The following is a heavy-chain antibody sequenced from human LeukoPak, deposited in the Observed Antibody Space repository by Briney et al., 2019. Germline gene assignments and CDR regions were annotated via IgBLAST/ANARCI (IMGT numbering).Heavy chain of an antibody. D-gene: IGHD6-6*01. CDR3: ARASSIAARLVRYFDL. Sequence: GGSLRLSCAVSGFTFSRDIMTWVRQAPGKWLEWISSISTSSTYIYYADSVKGRFAISRDNAKNSIFLEMNSLRADDTGVYYCARASSIAARLVRYFDLWGRGTLVTVSS. CDR2: ISTSSTYI. CDR1: GFTFSRDI. V-gene: IGHV3-21*06. J-gene: IGHJ2*01.